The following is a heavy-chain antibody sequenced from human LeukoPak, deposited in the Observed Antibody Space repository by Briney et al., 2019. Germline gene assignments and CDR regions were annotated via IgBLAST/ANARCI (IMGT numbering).Heavy chain of an antibody. CDR2: IIPIFGTA. CDR3: ARDGKGRFDFRENDY. CDR1: GGTFSSYA. Sequence: SVKVSCKASGGTFSSYAISWVRQAPGQGLEWMGGIIPIFGTANYAQKFQGRVTITADESTSTAYMELSSLRSEDTAVYYCARDGKGRFDFRENDYWGQGTLVTVSS. D-gene: IGHD3-3*01. J-gene: IGHJ4*02. V-gene: IGHV1-69*13.